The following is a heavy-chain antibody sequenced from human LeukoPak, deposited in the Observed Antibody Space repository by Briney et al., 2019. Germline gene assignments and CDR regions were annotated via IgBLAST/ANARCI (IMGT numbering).Heavy chain of an antibody. CDR1: GGSFSGYY. V-gene: IGHV4-34*01. CDR3: ARGDYDFWSGYSLTYGMDV. J-gene: IGHJ6*02. Sequence: PSETLSLTCAVYGGSFSGYYWSWIRQPPGKGLEWIGEINHSGSTNYNPSLKSRVTISVGTSKNQFSLKLSSVTAADTAVYYCARGDYDFWSGYSLTYGMDVWGQGTTVTVSS. CDR2: INHSGST. D-gene: IGHD3-3*01.